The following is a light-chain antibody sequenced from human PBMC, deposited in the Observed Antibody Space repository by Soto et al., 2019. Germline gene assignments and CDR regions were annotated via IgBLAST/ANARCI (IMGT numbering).Light chain of an antibody. CDR3: QQYNVWPRWT. Sequence: EIVMTQSPATLSVSPGESATLSCRASQNIRSHLAWYQLIPGQAPRLLIYASSTRATGIPARFSGSGSGTEFTLTTSSLQYEDFALYFCQQYNVWPRWTFGQGTKLGVK. CDR2: ASS. CDR1: QNIRSH. J-gene: IGKJ1*01. V-gene: IGKV3-15*01.